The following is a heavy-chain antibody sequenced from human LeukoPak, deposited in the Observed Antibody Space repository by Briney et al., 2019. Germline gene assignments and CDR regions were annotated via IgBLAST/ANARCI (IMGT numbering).Heavy chain of an antibody. D-gene: IGHD3-10*01. J-gene: IGHJ5*02. CDR2: INHSGST. V-gene: IGHV4-34*01. CDR1: GGSFSGYY. Sequence: SETLSLTCAVYGGSFSGYYWSWIRQPPGEGLEWIGEINHSGSTNYNPSLKSRVTISVDTPKNQFSLKLSSVTAADTAVYYCARRISYYYGSGSYYTGVNWFDPWGQGTLVTVSS. CDR3: ARRISYYYGSGSYYTGVNWFDP.